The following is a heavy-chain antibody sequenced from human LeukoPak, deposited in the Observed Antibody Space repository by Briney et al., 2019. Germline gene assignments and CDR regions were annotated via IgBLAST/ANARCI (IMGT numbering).Heavy chain of an antibody. J-gene: IGHJ6*02. CDR1: GFTVSSNY. Sequence: GGSLRLSCAASGFTVSSNYMSWVRQAPGKGLEWVSVIYSGGSTYYADSVKGRFTISRDNSKNTLYLQMNSLRAEDTAVYYCARVLRFSRKTYYDFWSGPAYGMDVWGQGTTVTVSS. CDR2: IYSGGST. V-gene: IGHV3-53*01. CDR3: ARVLRFSRKTYYDFWSGPAYGMDV. D-gene: IGHD3-3*01.